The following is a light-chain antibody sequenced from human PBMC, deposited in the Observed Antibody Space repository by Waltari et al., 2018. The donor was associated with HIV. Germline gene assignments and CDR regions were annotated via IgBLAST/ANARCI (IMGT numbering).Light chain of an antibody. J-gene: IGKJ3*01. CDR1: NSHRQRNGHNY. CDR2: LCS. Sequence: IVLTQSPLPLPVPPGEPASICCRSRNSHRQRNGHNYLDWDRKKPGQAPQLRIYLCSNRASEVPDRFSGSGSGTDVTLKISRVEAEDVGVYYGMQALQTPVTSGAGTKVDI. V-gene: IGKV2-28*01. CDR3: MQALQTPVT.